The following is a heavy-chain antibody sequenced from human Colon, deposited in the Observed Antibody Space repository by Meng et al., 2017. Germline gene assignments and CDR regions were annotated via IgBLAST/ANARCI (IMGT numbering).Heavy chain of an antibody. J-gene: IGHJ4*02. CDR2: ICYSGSP. Sequence: QVQLQQSAPGLWRPSESLSLSWTVAGSVISSYCWSWYRQSPRKGLEWIGSICYSGSPNYNPSLKSRVTISVVTSKKISLTLTSVTPDDTAVYYCARGGELWPQGWGQGSLVTVSS. CDR1: GSVISSYC. V-gene: IGHV4-59*01. CDR3: ARGGELWPQG. D-gene: IGHD1-7*01.